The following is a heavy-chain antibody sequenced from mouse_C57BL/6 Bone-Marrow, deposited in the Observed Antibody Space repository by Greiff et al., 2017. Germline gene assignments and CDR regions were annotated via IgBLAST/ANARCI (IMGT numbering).Heavy chain of an antibody. V-gene: IGHV5-6*01. Sequence: EVQLQESGGDLVKPGGSLKLSCAASGFTFSSYGMSWVRQTPDKRLEWVATISSGGSYTYYPDSVKGRFTISRDNAKNTLYLQMSSLKSEDTAMYYCARHDGYSWYFDVWGTGTTVTVSS. CDR2: ISSGGSYT. J-gene: IGHJ1*03. CDR3: ARHDGYSWYFDV. D-gene: IGHD2-3*01. CDR1: GFTFSSYG.